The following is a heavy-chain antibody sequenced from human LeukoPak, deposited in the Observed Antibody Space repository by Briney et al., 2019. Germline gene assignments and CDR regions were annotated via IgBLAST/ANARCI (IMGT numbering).Heavy chain of an antibody. CDR1: GGSISSSSYY. CDR3: ARGELYNWFDP. J-gene: IGHJ5*02. Sequence: SETLSLTCTVSGGSISSSSYYWGWIRQPPGKGLEWIGSTYYSGSTYYNPSLKSRVTISVDTSKNQFSLKLSSVTAADTAVYYCARGELYNWFDPWGQGTLVTVSS. D-gene: IGHD1-7*01. V-gene: IGHV4-39*07. CDR2: TYYSGST.